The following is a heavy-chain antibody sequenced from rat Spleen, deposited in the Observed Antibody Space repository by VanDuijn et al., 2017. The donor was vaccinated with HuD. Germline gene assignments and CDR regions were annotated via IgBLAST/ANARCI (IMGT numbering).Heavy chain of an antibody. CDR3: TRGDYSGYSWFAY. CDR1: GFSLTSYN. Sequence: QVQLKESGPGLVQPSQTLSLTCTVSGFSLTSYNVHWVRQPTGKGLEWMGIIWTGGSTDYNSALKSRLSISRDTSKNQLFLEMSSLQTDDTAIYFCTRGDYSGYSWFAYWGQGTLVTVSS. V-gene: IGHV2-30*01. CDR2: IWTGGST. D-gene: IGHD1-2*01. J-gene: IGHJ3*01.